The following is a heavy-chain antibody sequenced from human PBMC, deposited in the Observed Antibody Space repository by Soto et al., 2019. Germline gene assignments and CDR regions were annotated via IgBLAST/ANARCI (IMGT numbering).Heavy chain of an antibody. D-gene: IGHD3-10*01. CDR3: ASVVRGVKGFDY. CDR1: CGSISSGGYS. CDR2: IYHSGRT. J-gene: IGHJ4*02. Sequence: QLQLQASGSGLVKPSQTLSLTCAVSCGSISSGGYSWSWIRQPPGKGLDGIGYIYHSGRTYYNPSLKSRVTISVARSKNQFSLKLSSVTAADTAVYYCASVVRGVKGFDYWGQGTLVTVSS. V-gene: IGHV4-30-2*01.